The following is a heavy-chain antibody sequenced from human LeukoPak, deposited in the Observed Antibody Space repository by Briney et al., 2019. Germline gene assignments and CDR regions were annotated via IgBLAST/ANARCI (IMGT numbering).Heavy chain of an antibody. D-gene: IGHD3-16*01. J-gene: IGHJ4*02. CDR3: ARDYDIHEYYFDY. Sequence: GGSLRLSCAASGFTFRSYAMHWVRQAPGKGLEWVAVISYDGSSKYYADSVKGRFTISRDNSKNTLYLQMNSLRAEDTAVYYCARDYDIHEYYFDYWGQGTLVTVSS. V-gene: IGHV3-30*01. CDR2: ISYDGSSK. CDR1: GFTFRSYA.